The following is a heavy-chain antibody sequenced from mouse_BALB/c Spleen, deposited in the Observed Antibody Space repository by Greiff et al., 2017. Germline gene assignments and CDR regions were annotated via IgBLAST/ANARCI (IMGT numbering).Heavy chain of an antibody. D-gene: IGHD2-10*01. V-gene: IGHV1-14*01. CDR3: ARPTMTHWYCDV. J-gene: IGHJ1*01. Sequence: VHVKQSGPELVKPGASVKMSCKASGYTFTSYVMHWVKQKPGQGLEWIGYINPYNDGTKYNEKFKGKATLTSDKSSSTAYMELSSLTSEDSAVYYCARPTMTHWYCDVWCAGTTVTVSS. CDR2: INPYNDGT. CDR1: GYTFTSYV.